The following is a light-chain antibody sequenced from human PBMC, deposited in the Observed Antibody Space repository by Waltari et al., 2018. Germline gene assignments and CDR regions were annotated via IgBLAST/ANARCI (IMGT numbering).Light chain of an antibody. CDR2: EVN. V-gene: IGLV2-8*01. CDR1: STDINTYNY. CDR3: SSYTGSNILV. J-gene: IGLJ3*02. Sequence: QSALTQPPSASGSPGQSVTIPCTGPSTDINTYNYVSWYQQHPDQAPNLIIFEVNKRPSGVPDRFAGSKSGNTASLTVSGLQAEDEADYYCSSYTGSNILVFGGGTKLTVL.